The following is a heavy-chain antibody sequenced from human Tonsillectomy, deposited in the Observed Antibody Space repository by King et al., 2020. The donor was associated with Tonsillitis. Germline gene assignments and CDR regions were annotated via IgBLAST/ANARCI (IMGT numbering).Heavy chain of an antibody. J-gene: IGHJ4*02. CDR3: AKGGSSGYANYYFDY. CDR1: GFTFENYA. D-gene: IGHD3-22*01. CDR2: ISWKSGSI. V-gene: IGHV3-9*01. Sequence: VQLVESGGGLVQPGRSLRLSCAASGFTFENYAMHWVRQAPGKGLEWVSGISWKSGSIGYADSVKGRFTISRDNAKNSLYLQMNSQRAEDTALYYCAKGGSSGYANYYFDYWGQGTLVTVSS.